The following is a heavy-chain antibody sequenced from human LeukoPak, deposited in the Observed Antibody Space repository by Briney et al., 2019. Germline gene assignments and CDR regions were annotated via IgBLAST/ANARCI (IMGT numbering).Heavy chain of an antibody. CDR1: GFTFSSYE. J-gene: IGHJ4*02. CDR2: FGGSGTST. D-gene: IGHD1-14*01. CDR3: AKFRGGINHPIDY. Sequence: GGSLRLSCAASGFTFSSYEMNWVRQAPGKGLEWVSAFGGSGTSTYYADSVKGRFTISRDNSKNTLYLQMNSLRAEDTAVYYCAKFRGGINHPIDYWGQGTLVTVSS. V-gene: IGHV3-23*01.